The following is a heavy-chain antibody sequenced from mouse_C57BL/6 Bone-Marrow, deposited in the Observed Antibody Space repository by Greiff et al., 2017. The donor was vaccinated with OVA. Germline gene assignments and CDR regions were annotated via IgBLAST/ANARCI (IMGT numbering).Heavy chain of an antibody. D-gene: IGHD3-3*01. CDR2: INPSTGGT. V-gene: IGHV1-42*01. CDR3: ARGGDGYFDY. Sequence: VQLQQSGPELVKPGASVKISCKASGYSFTGYYMNWVKQSPDKSLEWIGEINPSTGGTTYNQKFKAKATLTVDKSSSTAYMRLKSLTSDDSAVYYCARGGDGYFDYWGQGTTLTVSS. J-gene: IGHJ2*01. CDR1: GYSFTGYY.